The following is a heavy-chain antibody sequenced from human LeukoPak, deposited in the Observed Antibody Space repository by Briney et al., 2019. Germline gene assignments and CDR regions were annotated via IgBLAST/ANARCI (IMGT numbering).Heavy chain of an antibody. CDR3: AKSPPNIWARDYYFDY. D-gene: IGHD5-24*01. CDR1: GFTFSSYG. Sequence: GGSLRLSCAASGFTFSSYGVSWGRQAPAKGLGWVSGISGSGDSTNYADSVKGRFTISRDNSKITLYLQMNSLRAEDTAVYYCAKSPPNIWARDYYFDYWGQGTLVTVSS. J-gene: IGHJ4*02. CDR2: ISGSGDST. V-gene: IGHV3-23*01.